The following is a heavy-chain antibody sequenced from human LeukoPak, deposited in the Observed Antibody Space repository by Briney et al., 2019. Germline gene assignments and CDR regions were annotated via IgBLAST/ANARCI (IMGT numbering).Heavy chain of an antibody. Sequence: SETLSLTCAVYGGSFSGYYWSWIRQPPGKGLEWIGEINHSGSTNYNPSLKGRVTISVDTSKNQFSLKLSSVTAADTAVYYCARGSPRAFDIWGQGTMVAVSS. CDR1: GGSFSGYY. CDR2: INHSGST. V-gene: IGHV4-34*01. CDR3: ARGSPRAFDI. J-gene: IGHJ3*02.